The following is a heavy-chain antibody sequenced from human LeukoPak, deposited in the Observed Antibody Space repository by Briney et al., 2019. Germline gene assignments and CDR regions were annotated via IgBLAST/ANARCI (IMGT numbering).Heavy chain of an antibody. CDR2: IIPILGKA. CDR1: GGTFSSYA. V-gene: IGHV1-69*04. D-gene: IGHD3-22*01. J-gene: IGHJ4*02. Sequence: SVKVSCKASGGTFSSYAISWVRQAPGQGLEWMGRIIPILGKANYAQKFQGRVTITADKSTSTAYMELSSLRSEDTAVYYCARDLTYYYDSSGYFLDYWGQGTLVTVSS. CDR3: ARDLTYYYDSSGYFLDY.